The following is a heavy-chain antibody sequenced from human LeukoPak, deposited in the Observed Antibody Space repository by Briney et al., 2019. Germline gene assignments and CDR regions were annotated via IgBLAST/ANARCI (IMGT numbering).Heavy chain of an antibody. CDR3: ARVGVFGPFDI. CDR2: INPSGGST. J-gene: IGHJ3*02. Sequence: GASVKVSCKASGYNFISYYMHWVRQAPGQGLEWTGIINPSGGSTTYAQKFQGRVTMTRDTSTSTVYMELSSLRSEDTAVYYCARVGVFGPFDIWGQGTMVTVSS. CDR1: GYNFISYY. V-gene: IGHV1-46*01. D-gene: IGHD3-16*01.